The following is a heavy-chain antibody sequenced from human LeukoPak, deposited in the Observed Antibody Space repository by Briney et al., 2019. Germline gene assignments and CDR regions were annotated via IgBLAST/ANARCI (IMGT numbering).Heavy chain of an antibody. CDR1: GGSISSGSYY. CDR3: ARTHLPRYSYGKFDY. V-gene: IGHV4-39*07. D-gene: IGHD5-18*01. J-gene: IGHJ4*02. CDR2: INHSGST. Sequence: PSETLSLTCTVSGGSISSGSYYWSWIRQPPGKGLEWIGEINHSGSTNYNPSLKSRVTISVDTSKDQFSLKLSSVTAADTAVYYCARTHLPRYSYGKFDYWGQGTLVTVSS.